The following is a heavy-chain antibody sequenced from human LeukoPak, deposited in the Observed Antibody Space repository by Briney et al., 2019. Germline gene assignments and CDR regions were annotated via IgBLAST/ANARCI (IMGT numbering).Heavy chain of an antibody. CDR1: GGSFSGYY. Sequence: SETLSLTCAVYGGSFSGYYWSWIRQPVGKGLEWMGRIYTSGSTNYNPSLKSRVTMSGDTSKNQFSLKLSSVTAADTAVYYCARDGGVVVAAAPAAFDIWGQGTMVTVSS. J-gene: IGHJ3*02. V-gene: IGHV4-4*07. CDR2: IYTSGST. D-gene: IGHD2-2*01. CDR3: ARDGGVVVAAAPAAFDI.